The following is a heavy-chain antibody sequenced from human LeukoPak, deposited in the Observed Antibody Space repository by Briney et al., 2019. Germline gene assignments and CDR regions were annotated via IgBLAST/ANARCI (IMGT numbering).Heavy chain of an antibody. CDR2: IYSGGST. J-gene: IGHJ4*02. V-gene: IGHV3-53*01. Sequence: GGSLRLSCAASGFTFNSYAMSWVRQAPGKGLEWVSVIYSGGSTYYADSVKGRITISRDNSKNTLYLQMDSLRAEDTAVYYCAREDILTGFDYWGQGTLVTVSS. CDR1: GFTFNSYA. CDR3: AREDILTGFDY. D-gene: IGHD3-9*01.